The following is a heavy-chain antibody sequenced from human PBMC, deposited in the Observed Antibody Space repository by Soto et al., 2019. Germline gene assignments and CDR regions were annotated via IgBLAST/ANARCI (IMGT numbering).Heavy chain of an antibody. CDR2: IFYTGST. CDR3: ARVHLTSPQTEYFNH. Sequence: SETLSLTCTVSGVPVTSGSYYWSWIRQPPGKGLEWIGYIFYTGSTNYNPSLKSRVSISLDTSKNQFSLKLSSVTAADTAVYYCARVHLTSPQTEYFNHCGQGTLVTVSS. V-gene: IGHV4-61*01. CDR1: GVPVTSGSYY. J-gene: IGHJ1*01.